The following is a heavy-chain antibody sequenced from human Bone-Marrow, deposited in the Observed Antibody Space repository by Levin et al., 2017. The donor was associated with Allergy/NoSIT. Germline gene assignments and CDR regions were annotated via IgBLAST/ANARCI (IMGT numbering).Heavy chain of an antibody. CDR1: GLKFDDYA. J-gene: IGHJ6*02. Sequence: LSLTCAASGLKFDDYAMHWVRQVRGKGLEWVSGINWNSDIVGYADSVKGRFTISRDNAKNSLYLQMNSLRGEDTALYYCAGGFGDLYYYGMDVWGQGTTVTVSS. CDR3: AGGFGDLYYYGMDV. CDR2: INWNSDIV. V-gene: IGHV3-9*01. D-gene: IGHD3-3*01.